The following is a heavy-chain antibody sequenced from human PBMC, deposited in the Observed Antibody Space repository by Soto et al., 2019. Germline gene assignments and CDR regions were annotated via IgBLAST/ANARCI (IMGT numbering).Heavy chain of an antibody. CDR1: GYPFTSYY. J-gene: IGHJ4*02. V-gene: IGHV1-46*01. CDR2: INPSGGST. CDR3: ARDTTMYYYDSSGYYFDY. D-gene: IGHD3-22*01. Sequence: XSVKVSCKASGYPFTSYYMHWVRQAPGQGLEWMGIINPSGGSTSYAQKFQGRVTMTRDTSTSTVYMELSSLRSEDTAVYYCARDTTMYYYDSSGYYFDYWGQGTQVTVSS.